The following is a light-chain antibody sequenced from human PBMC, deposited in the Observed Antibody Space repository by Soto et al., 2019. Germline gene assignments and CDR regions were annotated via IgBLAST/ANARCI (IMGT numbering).Light chain of an antibody. J-gene: IGKJ1*01. CDR3: QQFHRYPVT. CDR2: KAS. CDR1: QSIDSW. Sequence: DIQMTQSPSTLSASVGDRATITCRASQSIDSWLAWYQQKPGKAPNLLIYKASSLESGVPSRFSGSGSGTGFTLTISSLQPDDSATYYCQQFHRYPVTFGQGTKVEI. V-gene: IGKV1-5*03.